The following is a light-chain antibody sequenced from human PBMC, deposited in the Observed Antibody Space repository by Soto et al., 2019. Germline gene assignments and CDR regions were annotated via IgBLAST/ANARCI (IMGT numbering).Light chain of an antibody. CDR1: QSVSSSY. CDR2: GAS. Sequence: EIVLTQSPGTLNLSPGESATLSCSASQSVSSSYLAWYQQKPGQAPRLLIYGASSRATGIPDRFSGSGSGTDFTLTISRLEPEDFAVYYCQQYGSSPPITFGQRTLLEI. V-gene: IGKV3-20*01. CDR3: QQYGSSPPIT. J-gene: IGKJ5*01.